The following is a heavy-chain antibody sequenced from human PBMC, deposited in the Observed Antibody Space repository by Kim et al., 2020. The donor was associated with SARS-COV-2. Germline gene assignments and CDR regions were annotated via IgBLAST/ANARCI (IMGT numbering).Heavy chain of an antibody. Sequence: GGSLRLSCAASGFTFSSYAMHWVRQAPGKGLEWVAVISYDGSNKYYADSVKGRFTISRDNSKNTLYLQMNSLRAEDTAVYYCARGGDVVVPADSDIDYWGQGTLVTVSS. CDR3: ARGGDVVVPADSDIDY. CDR1: GFTFSSYA. D-gene: IGHD2-2*01. J-gene: IGHJ4*02. V-gene: IGHV3-30-3*01. CDR2: ISYDGSNK.